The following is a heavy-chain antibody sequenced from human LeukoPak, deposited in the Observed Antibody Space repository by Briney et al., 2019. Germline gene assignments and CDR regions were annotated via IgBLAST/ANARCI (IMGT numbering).Heavy chain of an antibody. V-gene: IGHV4-34*01. Sequence: SETLSLTCAVYGGSFSGCYWSWIRQPPGKGLEWIGEINHSGSTNYNPSLKSRVTISVDTSKNQFSLKLSSVTAADTAVYYCARGLIYYYDSSGYSPWGQGTLVTVSS. J-gene: IGHJ5*02. CDR3: ARGLIYYYDSSGYSP. D-gene: IGHD3-22*01. CDR2: INHSGST. CDR1: GGSFSGCY.